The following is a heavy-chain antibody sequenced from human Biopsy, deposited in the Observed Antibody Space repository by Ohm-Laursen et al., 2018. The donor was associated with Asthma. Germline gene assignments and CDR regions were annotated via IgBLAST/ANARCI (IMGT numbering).Heavy chain of an antibody. J-gene: IGHJ6*02. D-gene: IGHD2-21*02. CDR1: GLTFSDYW. CDR3: ASYEVVTAILPMDV. CDR2: ISFDGSNK. Sequence: SLRLSCAASGLTFSDYWMHWVRQAPGKGLEWVAVISFDGSNKYYGDSVKGRFTIARDNSKNTVYLQMNSLRAEDTAVYYCASYEVVTAILPMDVWGQGTTVTVSS. V-gene: IGHV3-30*03.